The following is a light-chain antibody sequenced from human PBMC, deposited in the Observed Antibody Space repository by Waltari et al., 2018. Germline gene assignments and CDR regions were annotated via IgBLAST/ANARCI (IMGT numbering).Light chain of an antibody. CDR1: QSLLHSNGYNY. CDR3: MQALQTPWT. CDR2: LGS. V-gene: IGKV2-28*01. J-gene: IGKJ1*01. Sequence: DTVMTQSPLSLPVTPGEPASISCRSNQSLLHSNGYNYLDWYLQKPGQSPQLLIYLGSNRASGVPDRFSDSGSGTNFTLKISRVEAEDVGVFYCMQALQTPWTFGQGTKVEIK.